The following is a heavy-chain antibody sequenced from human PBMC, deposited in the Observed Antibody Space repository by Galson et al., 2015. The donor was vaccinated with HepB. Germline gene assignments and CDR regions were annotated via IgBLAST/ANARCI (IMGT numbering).Heavy chain of an antibody. V-gene: IGHV4-34*01. CDR3: ASSSEVSYWYFDL. CDR1: GGSFSGYY. D-gene: IGHD2-8*01. J-gene: IGHJ2*01. Sequence: ETLSLTCAVYGGSFSGYYWSWIRQPPGKGLEWIGEINHSGSTNYNPSLKSRVTISVDTSKNQFSLKLSSVTAADTAVYYCASSSEVSYWYFDLWGRGTLVTVSS. CDR2: INHSGST.